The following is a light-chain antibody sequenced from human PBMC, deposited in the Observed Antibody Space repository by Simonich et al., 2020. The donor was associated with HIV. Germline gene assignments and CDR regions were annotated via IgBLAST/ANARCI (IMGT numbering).Light chain of an antibody. CDR1: QRVLYSSNNKNY. J-gene: IGKJ4*01. Sequence: DIVMTQSPDSLAVSLGERATINCKSSQRVLYSSNNKNYLAWYRQKPGQPPKLLIYWASTRESGVPDRFSGSGSGTDFTLTISSLQAEDVALYYCQHYYTTPLTFGGGTKVEIK. CDR2: WAS. V-gene: IGKV4-1*01. CDR3: QHYYTTPLT.